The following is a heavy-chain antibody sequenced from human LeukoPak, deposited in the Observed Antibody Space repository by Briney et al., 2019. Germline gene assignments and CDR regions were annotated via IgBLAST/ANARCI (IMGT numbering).Heavy chain of an antibody. Sequence: GESLQISCKGSGFSFSSYWIGWVRQLPGKGLEWMGIIYPLDSDTRYSPSFQGQVTISADKSISTAYLQWSSLKASDTAMYYCARSAAPYYDSSGYYYAYNWGQGTLVTVSS. D-gene: IGHD3-22*01. CDR3: ARSAAPYYDSSGYYYAYN. J-gene: IGHJ4*02. CDR2: IYPLDSDT. CDR1: GFSFSSYW. V-gene: IGHV5-51*01.